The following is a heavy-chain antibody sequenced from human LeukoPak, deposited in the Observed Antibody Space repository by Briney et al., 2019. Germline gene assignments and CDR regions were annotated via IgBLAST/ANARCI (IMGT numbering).Heavy chain of an antibody. D-gene: IGHD3-22*01. CDR3: ARDGIDSSSGISYYYYMAV. V-gene: IGHV3-66*01. CDR2: IYSAGTT. Sequence: GGSLRLSCAASGFFVSTNYMNWVRQAPGKGLEWVSVIYSAGTTNYADSVKGRFTISRDNSKNTLYLQMNSLRAEDTAVYYCARDGIDSSSGISYYYYMAVWGKGTTVTISS. CDR1: GFFVSTNY. J-gene: IGHJ6*03.